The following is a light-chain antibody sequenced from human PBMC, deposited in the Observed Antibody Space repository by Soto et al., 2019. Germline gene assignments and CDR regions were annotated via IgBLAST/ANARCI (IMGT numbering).Light chain of an antibody. V-gene: IGKV1-39*01. J-gene: IGKJ5*01. CDR2: ASS. Sequence: DIQLTQSPSSLSASVGDRVTMTCRASETISTFLNWYQHKPGKAXKLLISASSRLQSGVPSRFSGSGCGTEFTLTINSLRPDDFLYYYCQQSYSSSPITFGPGTRLEIK. CDR1: ETISTF. CDR3: QQSYSSSPIT.